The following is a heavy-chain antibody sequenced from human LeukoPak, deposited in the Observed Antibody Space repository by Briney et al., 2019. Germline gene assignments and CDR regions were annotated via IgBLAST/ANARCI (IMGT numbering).Heavy chain of an antibody. V-gene: IGHV1-69*13. CDR3: ARAGTDSSGYYFPYYFDY. CDR2: IIPIFGTA. D-gene: IGHD3-22*01. CDR1: GGTFSSYA. J-gene: IGHJ4*02. Sequence: GASVKVSCKASGGTFSSYAISWVRQAPGQGLEWMGGIIPIFGTANYAQKFQGRVTITADESTSTAYMELSSLRSEDTAVYYCARAGTDSSGYYFPYYFDYWGQGTLVTVSS.